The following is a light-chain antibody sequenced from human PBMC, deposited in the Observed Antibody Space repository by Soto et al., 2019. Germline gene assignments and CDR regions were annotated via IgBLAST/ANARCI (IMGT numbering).Light chain of an antibody. V-gene: IGKV3-20*01. J-gene: IGKJ1*01. CDR2: GTS. CDR3: QHYGNSPT. Sequence: EIVLTQSPGTLSLSPGERATLSCRASQSVTDNYLSWYQQRPGQAPRLLIYGTSSRATGIPDRFSGSRSGTDFTLTISRLEPGDSAVYYCQHYGNSPTFGQGTKVEIK. CDR1: QSVTDNY.